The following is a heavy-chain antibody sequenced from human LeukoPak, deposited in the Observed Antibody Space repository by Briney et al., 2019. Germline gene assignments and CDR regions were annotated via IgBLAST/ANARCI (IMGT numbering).Heavy chain of an antibody. D-gene: IGHD4-17*01. J-gene: IGHJ4*02. V-gene: IGHV7-4-1*02. CDR2: INTNTGNP. Sequence: GASVKVSCKASGYTFTRYAMNWVRQAPGQGLEWMGWINTNTGNPTYARGFTGRFVFSLDTSVSTAYLHISSLQAEDTAVYYCARSNNDGDYLGVGFDYWGQGTLVTVSS. CDR3: ARSNNDGDYLGVGFDY. CDR1: GYTFTRYA.